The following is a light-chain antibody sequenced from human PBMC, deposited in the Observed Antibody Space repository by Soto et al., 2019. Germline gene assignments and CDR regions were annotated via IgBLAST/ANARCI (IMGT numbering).Light chain of an antibody. CDR2: EVN. CDR1: SSDIGGYNY. Sequence: QSALTQPASVSGSPGQSITVSCTGTSSDIGGYNYVSWYQHHPGKAPQLIIYEVNLRPSGVSDRFSASKSGDTASLTISGLQAADEADYYCCSYSTSNTPTEVFAPGPKVAVL. V-gene: IGLV2-14*01. J-gene: IGLJ1*01. CDR3: CSYSTSNTPTEV.